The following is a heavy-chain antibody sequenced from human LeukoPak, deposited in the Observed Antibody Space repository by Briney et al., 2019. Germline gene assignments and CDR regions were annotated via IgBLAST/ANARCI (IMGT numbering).Heavy chain of an antibody. V-gene: IGHV4-34*01. D-gene: IGHD3-22*01. Sequence: SETLSLTCAVYGGSFSGYYWSWIRQPPGKGLEWIGEINHSGSTNYNPSLKSRVTISVGTSKNQFSLRLSSVTAADTAVYYCARVPLSDRSGHYYPHWGQGTLVTVSS. CDR2: INHSGST. J-gene: IGHJ1*01. CDR3: ARVPLSDRSGHYYPH. CDR1: GGSFSGYY.